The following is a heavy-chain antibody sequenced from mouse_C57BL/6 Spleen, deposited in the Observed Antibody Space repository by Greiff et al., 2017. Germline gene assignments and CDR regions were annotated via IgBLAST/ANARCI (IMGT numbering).Heavy chain of an antibody. CDR3: ARFYGSSFSYAMDY. CDR2: IYPRSGNT. CDR1: GYTFTSYG. V-gene: IGHV1-81*01. D-gene: IGHD1-1*01. Sequence: VQLQQSGAELARPGASVKLSCKASGYTFTSYGISWVKQRTGQGLEWIGEIYPRSGNTYYNEKFKGKATLTADKSSSTAYMELRSLTSEDSAVYFCARFYGSSFSYAMDYWGQGTSVTVSS. J-gene: IGHJ4*01.